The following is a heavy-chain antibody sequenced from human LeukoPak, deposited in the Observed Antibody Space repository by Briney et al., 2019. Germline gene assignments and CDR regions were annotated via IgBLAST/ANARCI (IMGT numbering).Heavy chain of an antibody. J-gene: IGHJ4*02. Sequence: KPSETLSLTCTVSGGSISSGDYYWSWIRQPPGKDLEWIGYICYSGSTYYNPSLKSRVTISVDTSKNQFSLKLSSVTAADTAVYYCARHAESGSDRFDHWGRGTLVTVSS. CDR1: GGSISSGDYY. CDR2: ICYSGST. V-gene: IGHV4-30-4*01. D-gene: IGHD5-12*01. CDR3: ARHAESGSDRFDH.